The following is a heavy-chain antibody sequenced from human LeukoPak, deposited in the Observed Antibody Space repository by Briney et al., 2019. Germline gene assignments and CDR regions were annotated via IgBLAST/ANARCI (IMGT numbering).Heavy chain of an antibody. CDR2: IYYSGST. CDR3: ARRLPGYYYYMDV. Sequence: SETLSLTCTVSGGSISGYYWSWVRQTPGKGLEWIGYIYYSGSTSYNPSLKSRVTISVDTSKNQFSLRLSSVTAADTAVYYCARRLPGYYYYMDVWGQGTMVTVSS. J-gene: IGHJ6*02. D-gene: IGHD2-15*01. V-gene: IGHV4-59*08. CDR1: GGSISGYY.